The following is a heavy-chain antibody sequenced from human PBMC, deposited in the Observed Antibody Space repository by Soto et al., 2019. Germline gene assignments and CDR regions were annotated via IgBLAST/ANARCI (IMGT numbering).Heavy chain of an antibody. CDR1: GFTFTTYS. D-gene: IGHD1-1*01. V-gene: IGHV3-7*05. CDR3: ARGVSNFRY. CDR2: MNQDGNEH. J-gene: IGHJ4*02. Sequence: EVQLVESGGGLVQPGGSLSLSCVASGFTFTTYSMTWVCQAPGKGLEWVANMNQDGNEHYYVDSVKGRFTISRDNAKNSQYLQMDSLRAEDTAKYYCARGVSNFRYWGQGTLVTVSS.